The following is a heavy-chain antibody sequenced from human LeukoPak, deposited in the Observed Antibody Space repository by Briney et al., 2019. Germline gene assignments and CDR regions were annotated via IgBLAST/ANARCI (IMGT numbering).Heavy chain of an antibody. V-gene: IGHV1-69*13. J-gene: IGHJ1*01. CDR1: GGTFSSYA. D-gene: IGHD5/OR15-5a*01. CDR3: AREGRGFYEAYFQH. Sequence: GASVKVSCKASGGTFSSYAISWVRQAPGEGLEWMGGIIPMFGTANYAQKFQGRVTITADESTSTAYMELSSLRSEDTAVYYCAREGRGFYEAYFQHWGQGTLVTVSS. CDR2: IIPMFGTA.